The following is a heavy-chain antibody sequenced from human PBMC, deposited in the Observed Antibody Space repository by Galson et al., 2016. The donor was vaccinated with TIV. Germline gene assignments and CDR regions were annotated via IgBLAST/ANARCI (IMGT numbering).Heavy chain of an antibody. V-gene: IGHV1-24*01. D-gene: IGHD3-22*01. CDR2: FDPEAGRT. CDR1: GYTLSGIA. Sequence: SVKVSCKVSGYTLSGIAMHWVRQAPGKGLEWMGGFDPEAGRTIYAQKFHGRVTVTEGTATDTAYMEVNNLRSDDTAVYYCATVAWFPGLSLDSWGQGTLATVSS. CDR3: ATVAWFPGLSLDS. J-gene: IGHJ4*02.